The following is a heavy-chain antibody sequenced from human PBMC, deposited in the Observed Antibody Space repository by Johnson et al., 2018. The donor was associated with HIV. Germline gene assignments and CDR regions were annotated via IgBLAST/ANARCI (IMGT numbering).Heavy chain of an antibody. Sequence: VQLVESGGGLVQPGRSLRLSCAASGFTFDDYAMHWVRQAPGKGLEWVSGISWNSGSIAYADSVKGRFTISRDNAKNSLYLQMNSLRAEDTALYYCTSDRRGSSGAFDIWGQGTMVTVYS. CDR2: ISWNSGSI. J-gene: IGHJ3*02. D-gene: IGHD1-26*01. CDR3: TSDRRGSSGAFDI. CDR1: GFTFDDYA. V-gene: IGHV3-9*01.